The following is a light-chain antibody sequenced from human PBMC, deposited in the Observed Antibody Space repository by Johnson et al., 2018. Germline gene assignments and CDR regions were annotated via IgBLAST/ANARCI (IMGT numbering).Light chain of an antibody. Sequence: QSVLTQPPSVSAAPGQKVTISCSGSSSNIGNNYVSWYQQPPGTAPKLLIYENNTRPSGFPDRFAGHTYRPSAHLGITGLHPREQADYYCGTWDSSLSAGNFFVTCTKVTVL. CDR1: SSNIGNNY. V-gene: IGLV1-51*02. J-gene: IGLJ1*01. CDR2: ENN. CDR3: GTWDSSLSAGNF.